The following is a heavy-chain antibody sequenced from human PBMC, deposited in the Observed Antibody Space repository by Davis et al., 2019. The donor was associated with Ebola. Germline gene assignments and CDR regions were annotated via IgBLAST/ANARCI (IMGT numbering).Heavy chain of an antibody. D-gene: IGHD5-18*01. CDR2: IYYSGST. V-gene: IGHV4-39*07. Sequence: MPSETLSLTCAVYGGSFSSYYWGWIRQPPGKGLEWIGSIYYSGSTYYNPSLKSRVTISVDTSKNQFSLKLSSVTAADTAVYYCATLPEYSYDRDYWGQGTLVTVSS. CDR3: ATLPEYSYDRDY. J-gene: IGHJ4*02. CDR1: GGSFSSYY.